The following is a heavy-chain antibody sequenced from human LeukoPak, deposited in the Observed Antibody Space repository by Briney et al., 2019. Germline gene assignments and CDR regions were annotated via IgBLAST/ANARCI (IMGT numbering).Heavy chain of an antibody. J-gene: IGHJ3*02. V-gene: IGHV4-59*01. CDR3: ARGGLENGYHSNDGFDI. CDR2: IYYSGSN. CDR1: GVSISGYY. Sequence: SETLSLTCTVSGVSISGYYWSWLRQPPGKGLEWIGYIYYSGSNKYDPSLKSRVTMSVDTSRYQFSLKLSSVTAADTAVYYCARGGLENGYHSNDGFDIWGQGTMVTVSS. D-gene: IGHD3-22*01.